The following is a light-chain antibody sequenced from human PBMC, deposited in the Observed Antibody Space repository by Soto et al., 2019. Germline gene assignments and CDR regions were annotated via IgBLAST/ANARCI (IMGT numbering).Light chain of an antibody. J-gene: IGKJ2*01. CDR3: QQYIAYSYS. CDR2: DAS. CDR1: QSLLMS. Sequence: DIQMTQSPSTLSASVGDRVTITCRASQSLLMSLAWYQQKAGKAPKLLIYDASNLQSWVPSRFSGSGSGTEFTLTISGLQPDDFATYYCQQYIAYSYSFGQGTKLEIK. V-gene: IGKV1-5*01.